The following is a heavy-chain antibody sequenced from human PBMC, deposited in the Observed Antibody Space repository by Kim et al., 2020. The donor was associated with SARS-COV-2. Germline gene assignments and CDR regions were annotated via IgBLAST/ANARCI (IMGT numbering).Heavy chain of an antibody. CDR2: ISSSSSTI. CDR1: GFTFSSYS. Sequence: GGSLRLSCAASGFTFSSYSMNWVRQAPGKGLEWVSYISSSSSTIYYADSVKGRFTISRDNAKNSLYLQINSLRAEDTAVYYCASLYGMDVWGQGTTVTVS. J-gene: IGHJ6*02. V-gene: IGHV3-48*01. CDR3: ASLYGMDV.